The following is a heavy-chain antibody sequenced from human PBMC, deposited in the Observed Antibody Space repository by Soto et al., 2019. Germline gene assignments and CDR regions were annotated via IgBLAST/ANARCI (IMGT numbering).Heavy chain of an antibody. Sequence: QVQLVESGGGVVQPGRSLRLSCAASGFTFSSYGMHWVRQAPGKGLEWVAVIRYDGSNKYYADSVKGRFTISRDNSKNTLYLQMTSLRAEDTAVYYCARDPPTTAPFDYWGQGTLVTVSS. V-gene: IGHV3-33*01. J-gene: IGHJ4*02. CDR3: ARDPPTTAPFDY. CDR1: GFTFSSYG. CDR2: IRYDGSNK. D-gene: IGHD4-17*01.